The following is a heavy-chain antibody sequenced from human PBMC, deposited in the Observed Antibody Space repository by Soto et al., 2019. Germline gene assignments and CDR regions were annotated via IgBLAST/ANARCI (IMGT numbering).Heavy chain of an antibody. D-gene: IGHD3-16*01. J-gene: IGHJ4*02. CDR1: GFTFSSYW. Sequence: GGSLRLSCAASGFTFSSYWMHWVRQAPGKGLVWVSRINSDGSSTSYADSVKGRFTISRDNAKNTLYLQMNSLGAEDTAVYYCARGGEIGDYVDYWGQGTLVTVSS. V-gene: IGHV3-74*01. CDR3: ARGGEIGDYVDY. CDR2: INSDGSST.